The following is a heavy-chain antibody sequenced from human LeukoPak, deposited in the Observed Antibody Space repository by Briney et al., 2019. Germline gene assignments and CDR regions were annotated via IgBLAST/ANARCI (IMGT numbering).Heavy chain of an antibody. CDR1: GGTFSSYA. J-gene: IGHJ4*02. Sequence: GASVKVSCKASGGTFSSYAISWVRQAPGQGLEWMGGIIPIFGTANYAQKFQGRVTITTDESTSTAYMELSSLGSEDTAVYYCARGYCSSSSCLRFYYFDYWGQGTLVTVSS. V-gene: IGHV1-69*05. D-gene: IGHD2-2*01. CDR2: IIPIFGTA. CDR3: ARGYCSSSSCLRFYYFDY.